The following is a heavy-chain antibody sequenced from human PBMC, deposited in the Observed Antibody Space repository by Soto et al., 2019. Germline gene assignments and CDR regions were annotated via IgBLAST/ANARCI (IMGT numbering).Heavy chain of an antibody. V-gene: IGHV3-11*06. CDR2: ISSSSSYT. CDR3: ARRWQKGALDY. J-gene: IGHJ4*02. CDR1: GFTFSDYY. Sequence: VQLVESGGGLVQPGGSLRLSCAASGFTFSDYYMSWIRQAPGKGLEWVSYISSSSSYTNYADSVKGRFTISRDNAKNSLYLQMNSLRAEDTAVYYCARRWQKGALDYWGQGTLVTVSS.